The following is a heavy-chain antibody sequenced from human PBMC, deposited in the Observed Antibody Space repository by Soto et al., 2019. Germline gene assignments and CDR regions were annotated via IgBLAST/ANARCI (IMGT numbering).Heavy chain of an antibody. CDR1: NGSISRYC. D-gene: IGHD3-22*01. V-gene: IGHV4-59*08. CDR2: IYYAGSF. Sequence: SETLSLTCTVSNGSISRYCWCWVRLSPGKGLEWIGYIYYAGSFTYNPSLKSRVTISVDTSKNQFSLKLSSVTAADTAVYYCARHSGYYYWPFDYWGQGTLVTVSS. J-gene: IGHJ4*02. CDR3: ARHSGYYYWPFDY.